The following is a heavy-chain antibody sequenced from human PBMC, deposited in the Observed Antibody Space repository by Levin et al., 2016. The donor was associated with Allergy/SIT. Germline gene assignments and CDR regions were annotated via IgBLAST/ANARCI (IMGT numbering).Heavy chain of an antibody. D-gene: IGHD4-17*01. CDR2: ISSSSSYT. V-gene: IGHV3-11*06. Sequence: WIRQPPGKGLEWVSYISSSSSYTNYADSVKGRFTISRDNAKNSLYLQMNSLRAEDTAVYYCARDPLRHFDYWGQGTLVTVSS. CDR3: ARDPLRHFDY. J-gene: IGHJ4*02.